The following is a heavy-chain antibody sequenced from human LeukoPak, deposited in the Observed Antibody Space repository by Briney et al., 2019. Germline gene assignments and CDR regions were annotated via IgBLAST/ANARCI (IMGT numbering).Heavy chain of an antibody. CDR3: ARGRGRQVGTRWHPDTHHDY. V-gene: IGHV4-38-2*01. J-gene: IGHJ4*02. D-gene: IGHD6-13*01. CDR1: GFSISSGYF. CDR2: IHYPEST. Sequence: SETLSLTFAVSGFSISSGYFWGWIRRPPGKGLEWIGTIHYPESTYYNPSLNSRPTISIDTSKNHFSLKLSSVTAADTALYYCARGRGRQVGTRWHPDTHHDYWGQGILVTVSS.